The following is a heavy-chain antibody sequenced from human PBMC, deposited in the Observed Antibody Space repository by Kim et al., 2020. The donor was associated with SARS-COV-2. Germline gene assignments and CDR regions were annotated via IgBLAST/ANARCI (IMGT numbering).Heavy chain of an antibody. Sequence: SETLALTCTVSGGSISSGGYYWSWIRQHPGKGLEWIGYIYYSGSTYYNPSLKSRVTISVDTSKNQFSLKLSSVTAADTAVYYCARGGGFNYYDSSGYYYLDYWGKGTLVTLSP. V-gene: IGHV4-31*03. D-gene: IGHD3-22*01. CDR2: IYYSGST. J-gene: IGHJ4*02. CDR1: GGSISSGGYY. CDR3: ARGGGFNYYDSSGYYYLDY.